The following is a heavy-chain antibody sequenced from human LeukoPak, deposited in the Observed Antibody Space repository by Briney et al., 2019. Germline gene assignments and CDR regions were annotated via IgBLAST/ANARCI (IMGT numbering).Heavy chain of an antibody. J-gene: IGHJ3*02. CDR1: GFTFSSYS. V-gene: IGHV3-21*01. CDR3: ARGAYSGSSEDAFDI. Sequence: GGSLRLSCAASGFTFSSYSMNWVRQAPGKGLEWVSSISSSSSYIYYADSVKGRFTISRDNAKNSLYLQMNSLRAEDTAVYYCARGAYSGSSEDAFDIWGQGTMVTVSS. D-gene: IGHD1-26*01. CDR2: ISSSSSYI.